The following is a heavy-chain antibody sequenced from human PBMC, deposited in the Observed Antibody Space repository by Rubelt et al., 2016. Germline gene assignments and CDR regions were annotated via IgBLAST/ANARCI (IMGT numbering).Heavy chain of an antibody. CDR1: GGSISSSSYY. D-gene: IGHD5-24*01. CDR2: IYYSGST. Sequence: QVQLQQWGAGLLKPSETLSLTCTVSGGSISSSSYYWGWIRQPPGKGLEWIGSIYYSGSTYYNPSLKGRVTISVDTSKNQFSLKLSSVTDADTAVYYCARLRKDGYNAQYWGQGTLVTVSS. J-gene: IGHJ4*02. CDR3: ARLRKDGYNAQY. V-gene: IGHV4-39*01.